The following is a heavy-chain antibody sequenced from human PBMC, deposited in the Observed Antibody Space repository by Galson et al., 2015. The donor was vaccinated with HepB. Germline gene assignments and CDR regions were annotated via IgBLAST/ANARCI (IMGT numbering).Heavy chain of an antibody. J-gene: IGHJ4*02. CDR2: TYYRSDWYN. CDR3: ERDPRGHDTGGYWSFDY. V-gene: IGHV6-1*01. CDR1: GDSVSSNSAT. D-gene: IGHD3-22*01. Sequence: CAISGDSVSSNSATWNWIRQSPSRGLEWLGRTYYRSDWYNDYALSVKSRIIINPDTSKNQFSLQLNSVTPDDTAVYYCERDPRGHDTGGYWSFDYWGQGTLVAVSS.